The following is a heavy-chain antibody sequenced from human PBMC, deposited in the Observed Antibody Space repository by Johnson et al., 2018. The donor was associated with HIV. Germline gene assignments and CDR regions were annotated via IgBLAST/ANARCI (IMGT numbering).Heavy chain of an antibody. CDR3: ARAYSYGAFDI. CDR1: GFTFSSYA. V-gene: IGHV3-30*14. J-gene: IGHJ3*02. CDR2: ISYDGSNK. Sequence: QVQLVESGGGVVQPGRSLRLSCAASGFTFSSYAMHWVRQAPGKGLEWVAVISYDGSNKYYTDSVKGRFTIYRDNSKNTLYLQMSSLRAEDTAVYYCARAYSYGAFDIWGQGTMVTVSS. D-gene: IGHD5-18*01.